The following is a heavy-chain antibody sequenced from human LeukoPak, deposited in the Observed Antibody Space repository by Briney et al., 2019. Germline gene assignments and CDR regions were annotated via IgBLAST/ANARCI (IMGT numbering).Heavy chain of an antibody. CDR3: ARVHHNTAMVDIDY. CDR1: GFTFSTYE. J-gene: IGHJ4*02. Sequence: PGGSLRLSCAASGFTFSTYEMHWVRQAPGKGLEWISYISSSVGIIYSADSVKGRFTISRDNAKNSLYLQMNSLRAEDTAVYYCARVHHNTAMVDIDYWGQGTLVTVSS. CDR2: ISSSVGII. V-gene: IGHV3-48*03. D-gene: IGHD5-18*01.